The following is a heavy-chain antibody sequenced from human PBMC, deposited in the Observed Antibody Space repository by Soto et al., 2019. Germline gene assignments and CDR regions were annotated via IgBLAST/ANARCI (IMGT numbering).Heavy chain of an antibody. J-gene: IGHJ4*02. CDR3: ARASVDFDLGDY. CDR2: INHSGST. Sequence: TSETLSLTCAVYGGSFSGYYWSWIRQPPGKGLEWIGEINHSGSTNYNPSLKSRVTISVDTSKNQFSLKLSSVTAADTAVYYCARASVDFDLGDYWGQGTLVTVSS. V-gene: IGHV4-34*01. D-gene: IGHD3-9*01. CDR1: GGSFSGYY.